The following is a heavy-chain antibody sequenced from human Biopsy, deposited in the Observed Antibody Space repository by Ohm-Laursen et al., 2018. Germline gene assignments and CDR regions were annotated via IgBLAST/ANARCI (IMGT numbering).Heavy chain of an antibody. CDR3: ARDSGDGSGNYGGCFDP. V-gene: IGHV1-2*02. CDR2: INPNSGGT. Sequence: ASVKVSCNASGYTFSDYYMQWVRQAPGQGLEWMGWINPNSGGTNYAQKFQGRVTMTRDTSISTAYMELSSLRSDDTAVYYCARDSGDGSGNYGGCFDPWGQGTLVTVSS. J-gene: IGHJ5*02. D-gene: IGHD3-10*01. CDR1: GYTFSDYY.